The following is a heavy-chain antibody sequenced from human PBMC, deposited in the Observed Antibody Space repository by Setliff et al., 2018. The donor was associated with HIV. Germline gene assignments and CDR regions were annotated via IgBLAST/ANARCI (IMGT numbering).Heavy chain of an antibody. D-gene: IGHD1-26*01. V-gene: IGHV1-69*10. CDR1: GGTFSSYA. CDR3: ATGGGQSFDY. CDR2: IIPILGIA. Sequence: SVKVSCKASGGTFSSYAISWVRQAPGQGLEWMGGIIPILGIANYAQKFQGWVTMTRDTSISTAYMELRGLSPDDTALYFCATGGGQSFDYWGQGTLVTVSS. J-gene: IGHJ4*02.